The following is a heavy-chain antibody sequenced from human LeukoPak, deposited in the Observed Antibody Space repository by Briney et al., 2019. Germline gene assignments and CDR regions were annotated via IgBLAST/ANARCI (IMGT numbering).Heavy chain of an antibody. Sequence: QTGGSLRLSCAASGFTLSNSWMFWLRQGPGKGLVWVSDINNDGSRTSYADSVKGRFTISRDGAKNTLFLQMNSLRAEDTGVYYSARGGLPGGFDYWGQGTLVTVSS. CDR2: INNDGSRT. V-gene: IGHV3-74*01. CDR1: GFTLSNSW. D-gene: IGHD7-27*01. CDR3: ARGGLPGGFDY. J-gene: IGHJ4*02.